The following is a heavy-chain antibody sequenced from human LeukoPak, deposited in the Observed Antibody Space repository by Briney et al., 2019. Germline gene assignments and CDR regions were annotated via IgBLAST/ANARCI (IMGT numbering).Heavy chain of an antibody. Sequence: SETLSLTCTVSGGSISGSSYYWGWIRQPPGKGLEWIGEINHSGSTNYNPSLKSRVTISVDTSKNQFSLKLSSVTAADTAVYYCARGVVDTAMAHYYYYGMDVWGQGTTVTVSS. CDR3: ARGVVDTAMAHYYYYGMDV. J-gene: IGHJ6*02. CDR1: GGSISGSSYY. D-gene: IGHD5-18*01. V-gene: IGHV4-39*07. CDR2: INHSGST.